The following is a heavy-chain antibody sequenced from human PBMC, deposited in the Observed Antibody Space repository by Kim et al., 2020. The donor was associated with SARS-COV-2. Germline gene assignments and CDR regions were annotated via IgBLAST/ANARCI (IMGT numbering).Heavy chain of an antibody. Sequence: SPSFQGQVTISADKSISTAYLQWSSLKASDTAMYYCARQSSGWDPGSFDPWGQGTLVTVSS. D-gene: IGHD6-19*01. J-gene: IGHJ5*02. V-gene: IGHV5-51*01. CDR3: ARQSSGWDPGSFDP.